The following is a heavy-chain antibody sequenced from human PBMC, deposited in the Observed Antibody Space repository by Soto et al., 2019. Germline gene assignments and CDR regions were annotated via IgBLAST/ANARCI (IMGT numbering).Heavy chain of an antibody. CDR2: INPNSGGT. V-gene: IGHV1-2*02. Sequence: ASVKVSCKASGYTFTGYYMHWVRQAPGQGLEWMGWINPNSGGTNYAQKFQGRVTMTRDTSISTAYMELSRLRSDDTAVYYCARGHSLRGSNNPYYFDFGGQGTLVTVSS. D-gene: IGHD3-16*01. CDR3: ARGHSLRGSNNPYYFDF. CDR1: GYTFTGYY. J-gene: IGHJ4*02.